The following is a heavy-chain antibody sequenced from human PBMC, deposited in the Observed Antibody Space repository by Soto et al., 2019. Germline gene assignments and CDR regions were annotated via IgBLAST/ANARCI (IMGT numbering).Heavy chain of an antibody. CDR2: IWYDGSNK. V-gene: IGHV3-33*01. Sequence: HPGGSLRLSCAASGSTFSSYGMHWVRQAPGKGLEWVAVIWYDGSNKYYADSVKGRFTISRDNSMNTLYLQMNSLRAEDTAVYYCARDQGWFGRPDAFDIWGQGTMVTVSS. J-gene: IGHJ3*02. CDR1: GSTFSSYG. D-gene: IGHD3-10*01. CDR3: ARDQGWFGRPDAFDI.